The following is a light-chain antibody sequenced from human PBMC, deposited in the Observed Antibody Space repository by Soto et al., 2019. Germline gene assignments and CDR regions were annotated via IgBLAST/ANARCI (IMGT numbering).Light chain of an antibody. Sequence: DIQMTHSPSSLSASVGDRVTITFRASQGISTYLNWYQQKPGKAPKLLIYAASSLQSGVPSRFSGSGSETDFSLTISSLQPEDFATYSCQQSYSTTWTFGQGTKVDIK. CDR1: QGISTY. CDR2: AAS. CDR3: QQSYSTTWT. V-gene: IGKV1-39*01. J-gene: IGKJ1*01.